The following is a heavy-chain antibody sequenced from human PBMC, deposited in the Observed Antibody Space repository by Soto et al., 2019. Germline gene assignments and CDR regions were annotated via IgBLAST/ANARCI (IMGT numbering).Heavy chain of an antibody. CDR2: INAGNGNT. Sequence: ASVKVSCKASGYTFTGYAMHWVRQAPGQRLEWMGWINAGNGNTKYSQKFQGRVTITRDTSASTAYMELSSLRSEDTAVYYCARASWPGIAVAARDWGQGTLVTVSS. V-gene: IGHV1-3*01. D-gene: IGHD6-19*01. CDR1: GYTFTGYA. J-gene: IGHJ4*02. CDR3: ARASWPGIAVAARD.